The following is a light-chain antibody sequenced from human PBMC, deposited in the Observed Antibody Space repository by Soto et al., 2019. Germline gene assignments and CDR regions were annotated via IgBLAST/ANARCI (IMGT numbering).Light chain of an antibody. CDR3: KSGIT. V-gene: IGKV1-39*01. J-gene: IGKJ3*01. CDR2: AAS. Sequence: DIQMTQSPSSLSASVGDRVTITCRASQSISSYLNWYQQKPGKAPKLLIYAASSLQSGVPSRFSGSGSGTDFTLTISSLQPEDFATYYCKSGITFGPGTKVDIK. CDR1: QSISSY.